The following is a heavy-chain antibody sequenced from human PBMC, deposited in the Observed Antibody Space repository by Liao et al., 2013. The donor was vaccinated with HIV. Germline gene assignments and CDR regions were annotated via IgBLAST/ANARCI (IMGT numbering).Heavy chain of an antibody. CDR3: ARAVSSHNYQDAFDT. Sequence: QVQLQESGPGLVKPSQTLTLTCTVSGGSISSGEYYWSWFRQPAGKGLEWIGRIYTTGNTDYNPSLESRVTISLDTSKNQFSLKVTSVSAADTAVYYCARAVSSHNYQDAFDTWGQGTLVTVSS. V-gene: IGHV4-61*02. CDR1: GGSISSGEYY. CDR2: IYTTGNT. D-gene: IGHD2-2*01. J-gene: IGHJ3*02.